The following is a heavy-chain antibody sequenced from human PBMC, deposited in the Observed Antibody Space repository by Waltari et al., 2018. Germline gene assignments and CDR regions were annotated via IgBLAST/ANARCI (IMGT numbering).Heavy chain of an antibody. Sequence: QVQLQESGPGLVRPSETLSLVCTVSNVSIRSYYWTWIRQPPGKGLEWIGFTFYSGTTNYNPSLKSRVTISLDASKNQFSLNLRSVTAADTAVYFCARISTFYFYGMDVWGQGTTVTVSS. J-gene: IGHJ6*02. D-gene: IGHD3-9*01. CDR3: ARISTFYFYGMDV. CDR2: TFYSGTT. V-gene: IGHV4-59*01. CDR1: NVSIRSYY.